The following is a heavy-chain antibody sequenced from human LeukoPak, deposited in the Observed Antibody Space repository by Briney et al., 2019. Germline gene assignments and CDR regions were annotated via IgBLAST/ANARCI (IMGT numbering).Heavy chain of an antibody. CDR1: GGTFSSYA. CDR2: IIPIFGTA. V-gene: IGHV1-69*05. Sequence: GASVKVSCKASGGTFSSYAISWVRQAPGQGLEWMGGIIPIFGTANYAQKFQGRVTITTDESTSTAYMELSSLRSEDTAVYYCARGPVPGGEWFLYYWGQGNLVTVSS. J-gene: IGHJ4*02. CDR3: ARGPVPGGEWFLYY. D-gene: IGHD3-3*01.